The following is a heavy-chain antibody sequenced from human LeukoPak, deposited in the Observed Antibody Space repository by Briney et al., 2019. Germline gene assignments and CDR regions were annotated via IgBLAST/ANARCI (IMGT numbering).Heavy chain of an antibody. Sequence: SETLSLTCTVSGGSISSSSYYWGRIRQPPGKGLEWIGEINHSGSTNYNPSLKSRVTISVDTSKNQFSLKLSSVTAADTAVYYCARGSFTIFGVVMVPYYYGMDVWGQGTTVTVSS. CDR2: INHSGST. D-gene: IGHD3-3*01. J-gene: IGHJ6*02. V-gene: IGHV4-39*07. CDR3: ARGSFTIFGVVMVPYYYGMDV. CDR1: GGSISSSSYY.